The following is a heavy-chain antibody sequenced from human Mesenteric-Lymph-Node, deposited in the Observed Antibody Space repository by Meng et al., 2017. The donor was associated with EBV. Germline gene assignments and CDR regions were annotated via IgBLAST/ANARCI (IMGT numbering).Heavy chain of an antibody. J-gene: IGHJ5*02. CDR2: VYYSGST. V-gene: IGHV4-61*01. Sequence: QVQPRASGQGLVKPSETLSLTCTVSGGSVSSTSYYWSWIRQPPGKRLEWIGYVYYSGSTNYNPSLKSRVTISVDTSKNQFSLNLYSVTAADTAVYYCARENPARGNWFDPWGQGALVTVSS. CDR1: GGSVSSTSYY. CDR3: ARENPARGNWFDP. D-gene: IGHD3-10*01.